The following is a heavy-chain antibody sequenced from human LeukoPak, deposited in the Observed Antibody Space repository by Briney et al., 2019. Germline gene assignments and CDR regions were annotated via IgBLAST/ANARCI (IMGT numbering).Heavy chain of an antibody. D-gene: IGHD6-25*01. Sequence: GGSLRLSCAASGFTFSSYAMSWVRQAPGKGLEWVSSISGSDFSTNHADSVIGRFTIYRDNSKNTLSLQMNSLRAEDAAIYYCARDSSAGSSGFWGQGTLVTVSS. J-gene: IGHJ4*02. V-gene: IGHV3-23*01. CDR2: ISGSDFST. CDR1: GFTFSSYA. CDR3: ARDSSAGSSGF.